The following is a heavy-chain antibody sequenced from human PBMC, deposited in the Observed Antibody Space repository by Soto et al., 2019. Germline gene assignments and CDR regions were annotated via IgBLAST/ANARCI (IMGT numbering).Heavy chain of an antibody. CDR2: VNPLSGTA. Sequence: QVQLVQSGAEVKMPGSSVKVSCKASGGTFNTYGLTWVRQAPGQGLEWMGGVNPLSGTANYAQKFQGRVTLSVDGSTSTVYMELSSLRSEDTAVYYCAREYCAGDCYPGVHGMDVWGQGTTVTISS. CDR1: GGTFNTYG. D-gene: IGHD2-21*02. CDR3: AREYCAGDCYPGVHGMDV. V-gene: IGHV1-69*01. J-gene: IGHJ6*02.